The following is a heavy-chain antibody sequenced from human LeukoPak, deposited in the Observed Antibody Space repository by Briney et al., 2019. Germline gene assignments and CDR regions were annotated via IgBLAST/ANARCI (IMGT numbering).Heavy chain of an antibody. Sequence: SETLSLTCTVSGGSVSSGSYYWSWIRQPPGKGLEWIGYIYYSGSTNYNPSLKSRVTISVDTSKNQFSLKLSSVTAADTAVYYCARDSVVAATTFDYWGQRTLVTVSS. V-gene: IGHV4-61*01. CDR1: GGSVSSGSYY. CDR3: ARDSVVAATTFDY. D-gene: IGHD2-15*01. J-gene: IGHJ4*02. CDR2: IYYSGST.